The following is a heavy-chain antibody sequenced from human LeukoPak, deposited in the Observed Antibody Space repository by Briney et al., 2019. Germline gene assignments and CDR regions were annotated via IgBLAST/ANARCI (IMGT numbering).Heavy chain of an antibody. CDR2: ISGSGGST. J-gene: IGHJ4*02. Sequence: PGGSLRLSCAASGFTFSSYGMSWVRQAPGKGLEWVSAISGSGGSTYYADSVKGRFTISRDNSKNTLYLQMNSLRAEDTAVYYCAKVPYYYGSGRKGAYFDYWGQGTLVTVSS. V-gene: IGHV3-23*01. CDR1: GFTFSSYG. D-gene: IGHD3-10*01. CDR3: AKVPYYYGSGRKGAYFDY.